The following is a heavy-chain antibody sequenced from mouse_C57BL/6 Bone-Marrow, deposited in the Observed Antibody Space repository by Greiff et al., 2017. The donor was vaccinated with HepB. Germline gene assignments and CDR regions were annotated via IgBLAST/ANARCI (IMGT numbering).Heavy chain of an antibody. CDR3: ARCGYYKDWFAY. D-gene: IGHD2-3*01. CDR2: IYPRSGNT. CDR1: GYTFTSYG. V-gene: IGHV1-81*01. J-gene: IGHJ3*01. Sequence: QVQLQQSGAELARPGASVKLSCKASGYTFTSYGISWVKQRTGQGLEWIGEIYPRSGNTYYNEKFKGKATLTADKSSSTAYMELRSLTSEDSAVYFCARCGYYKDWFAYWGQGTLVTVSA.